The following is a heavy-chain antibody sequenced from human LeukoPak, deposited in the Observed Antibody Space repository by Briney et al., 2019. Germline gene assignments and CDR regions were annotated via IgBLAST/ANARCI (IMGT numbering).Heavy chain of an antibody. V-gene: IGHV3-21*04. CDR3: AKNLGNILGASTGDY. D-gene: IGHD1-26*01. CDR2: ITSSSSYT. CDR1: GITFSNYN. Sequence: PGGSLRLSCAAPGITFSNYNMNWVRQAPGKGLEWISSITSSSSYTFYADSVKGRFTISRDNAKNSLYLQMNSLRAEDTAIYYCAKNLGNILGASTGDYWGRGALVAVSS. J-gene: IGHJ4*02.